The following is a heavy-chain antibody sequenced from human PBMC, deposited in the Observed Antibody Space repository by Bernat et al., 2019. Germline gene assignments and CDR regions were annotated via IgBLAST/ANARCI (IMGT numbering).Heavy chain of an antibody. J-gene: IGHJ4*02. Sequence: QVQLVQSGAEVKKPGSSVKVSCKASGGTFSSYAISWVRQAPGQGLEWMGGIIPIFGTANYAQKFQGRVTTTADESTSTAYMELSSLRSEDTAVYYCARVYNLHSSGWYALDYWGQGTLVTVSS. CDR2: IIPIFGTA. CDR3: ARVYNLHSSGWYALDY. V-gene: IGHV1-69*12. D-gene: IGHD6-19*01. CDR1: GGTFSSYA.